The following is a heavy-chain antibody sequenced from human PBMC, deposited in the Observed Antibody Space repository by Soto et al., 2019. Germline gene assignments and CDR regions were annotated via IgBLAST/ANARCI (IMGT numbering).Heavy chain of an antibody. CDR3: EGGKWLKNDFDY. CDR2: IYSGGST. V-gene: IGHV3-53*01. J-gene: IGHJ4*02. Sequence: PGGSXRLFCSASVFTVSINYMSWVRQAPGKGLEWVSVIYSGGSTYYADSVKGRFTISRDNSKNTLYLQMNSLRAEDTDVYYCEGGKWLKNDFDYWGQGTLVTVSS. CDR1: VFTVSINY. D-gene: IGHD6-19*01.